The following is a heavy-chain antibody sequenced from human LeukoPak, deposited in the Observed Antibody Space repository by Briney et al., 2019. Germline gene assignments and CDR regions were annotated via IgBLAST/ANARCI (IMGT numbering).Heavy chain of an antibody. CDR3: ARVGFGSGGTLDWFDP. CDR2: ISAYNGNT. D-gene: IGHD2-15*01. J-gene: IGHJ5*02. CDR1: GYTFTSYG. Sequence: ASVKVSCKASGYTFTSYGISWVRQAPGQGLEWMGWISAYNGNTNYAQKLQVRVTMTTDTSTSTAYMELRSLRSDDTAVYYCARVGFGSGGTLDWFDPWGQGTLVTVSS. V-gene: IGHV1-18*01.